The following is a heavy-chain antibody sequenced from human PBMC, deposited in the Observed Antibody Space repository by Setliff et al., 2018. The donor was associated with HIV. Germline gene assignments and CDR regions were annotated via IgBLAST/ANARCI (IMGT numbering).Heavy chain of an antibody. J-gene: IGHJ3*02. Sequence: SETLSLTCTVPGGSISSGSYYWSWMRQPAGKGLEWIGHIYTSGGTSYNPSLQSRVTISVDTPKNQFSLHLNSVTAADTAVYYCARKEKGGALDIWGLGTLVTVSS. CDR3: ARKEKGGALDI. V-gene: IGHV4-61*09. CDR2: IYTSGGT. CDR1: GGSISSGSYY.